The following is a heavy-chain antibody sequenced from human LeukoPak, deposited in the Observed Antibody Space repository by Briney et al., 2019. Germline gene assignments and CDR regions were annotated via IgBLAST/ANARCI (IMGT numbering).Heavy chain of an antibody. J-gene: IGHJ4*02. V-gene: IGHV3-11*04. Sequence: AGSLRLSCAASGFTFSDYYMSWIRQAPGKGLEWVSYISSSGSTIYYADSVKGRITISRDNAKNSLYLQMTRMRAEDTAEYYCARARGGYYEIVAGYADYWGQRTLVTVSS. CDR3: ARARGGYYEIVAGYADY. D-gene: IGHD3-9*01. CDR2: ISSSGSTI. CDR1: GFTFSDYY.